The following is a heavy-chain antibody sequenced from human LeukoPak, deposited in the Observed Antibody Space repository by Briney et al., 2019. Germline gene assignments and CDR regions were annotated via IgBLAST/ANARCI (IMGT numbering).Heavy chain of an antibody. J-gene: IGHJ3*01. D-gene: IGHD2-21*01. CDR3: AKDLVFNYGGSQWAFDV. V-gene: IGHV3-23*01. Sequence: PGGSLRLSCAASGFTFSSYAMSWVRQAPGKELEWVSTISGSVDSTYYADSVKGRFTISRDSSNNTLYLQMNSLRAEDTAVYYCAKDLVFNYGGSQWAFDVWGQGTMVTVSS. CDR1: GFTFSSYA. CDR2: ISGSVDST.